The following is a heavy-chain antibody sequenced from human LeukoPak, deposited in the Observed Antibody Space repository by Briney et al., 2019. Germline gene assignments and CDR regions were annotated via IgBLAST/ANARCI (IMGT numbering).Heavy chain of an antibody. V-gene: IGHV4-4*07. D-gene: IGHD2-15*01. CDR3: ARTSPRAATFDS. J-gene: IGHJ4*02. Sequence: SETLSLTCSVSGGSISSYYWSWIRQPAGKGLEWIGRIYPSGSTNYNPSLKSRVTMSVDTSKNQFSLKLSSVTAADTAVYYYARTSPRAATFDSWGQGTLVTVSS. CDR2: IYPSGST. CDR1: GGSISSYY.